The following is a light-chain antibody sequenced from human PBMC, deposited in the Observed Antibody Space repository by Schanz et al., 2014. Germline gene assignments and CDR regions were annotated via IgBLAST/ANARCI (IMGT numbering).Light chain of an antibody. CDR1: QSVSSN. Sequence: EIVMTQSPATLSVSPGERATLSCRASQSVSSNLAWYQQKPGQVPRLLIYGASTRATGIPARFSGSGSGTDFTLTISSLEPEDFAVYYCHQYGISPFTFGPGTKVDIK. CDR2: GAS. J-gene: IGKJ3*01. V-gene: IGKV3-15*01. CDR3: HQYGISPFT.